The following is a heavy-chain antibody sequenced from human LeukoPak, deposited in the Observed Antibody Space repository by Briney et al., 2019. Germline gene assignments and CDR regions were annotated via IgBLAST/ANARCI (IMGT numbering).Heavy chain of an antibody. CDR3: ARMGRAAVGAYYFDY. D-gene: IGHD6-13*01. Sequence: PGGSLRLSCAASGFTFSDYYMSWIRQAPGKGLEWVSYISRNSYTNYADSVKGRFTISRDNAKNSLYLQMASLRAEDTAVCYCARMGRAAVGAYYFDYWGQGTLVAVSS. V-gene: IGHV3-11*06. CDR2: ISRNSYT. J-gene: IGHJ4*02. CDR1: GFTFSDYY.